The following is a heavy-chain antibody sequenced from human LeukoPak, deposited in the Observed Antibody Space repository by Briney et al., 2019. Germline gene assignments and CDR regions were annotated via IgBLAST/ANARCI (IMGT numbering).Heavy chain of an antibody. CDR1: GFTFSTYA. D-gene: IGHD2/OR15-2a*01. V-gene: IGHV3-30*04. CDR3: ARAINSAWHNIDY. J-gene: IGHJ4*02. CDR2: ISYHGSDK. Sequence: PGTSLRLSCVASGFTFSTYAMHWVGQAPGKGLEWGAVISYHGSDKYYVDSVKGRFTISRENSKNTLYLQMNSLRTEDAAVFYCARAINSAWHNIDYWGQGTLVTVSS.